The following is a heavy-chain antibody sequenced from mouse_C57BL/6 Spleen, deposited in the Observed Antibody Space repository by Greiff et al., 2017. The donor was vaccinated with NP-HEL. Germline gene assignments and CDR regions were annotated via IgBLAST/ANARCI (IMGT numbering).Heavy chain of an antibody. CDR3: AINPFAY. CDR2: IHPSDSDT. CDR1: GYTFTTYW. J-gene: IGHJ3*01. Sequence: QVQLKQPGAELVKPGASVKVSCKASGYTFTTYWMHWVKQRPGQGLEWIGRIHPSDSDTNYNQKFKGKAALTVDKSSSTAYMQLSSLTSEDSAVYYCAINPFAYWGQGTLVTVSA. V-gene: IGHV1-74*01.